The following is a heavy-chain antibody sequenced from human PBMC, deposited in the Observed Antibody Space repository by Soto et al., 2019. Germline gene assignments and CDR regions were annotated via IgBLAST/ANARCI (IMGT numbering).Heavy chain of an antibody. CDR2: IVVGSGNT. J-gene: IGHJ5*02. V-gene: IGHV1-58*01. CDR3: AADARGGYCSSTSCNWFDP. Sequence: ASVKVSCKASGFTFTSSAVQWVRQARGQRLEWIGWIVVGSGNTNYAQKFQERVTITRDMSTSTAYMELSSLRSEDMAVYYCAADARGGYCSSTSCNWFDPWGQGTLVTVSS. D-gene: IGHD2-2*01. CDR1: GFTFTSSA.